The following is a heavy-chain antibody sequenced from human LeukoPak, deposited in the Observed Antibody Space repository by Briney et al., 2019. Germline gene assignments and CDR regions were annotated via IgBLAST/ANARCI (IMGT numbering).Heavy chain of an antibody. CDR2: ISSGGSTI. CDR1: GFTFSSYA. J-gene: IGHJ4*02. V-gene: IGHV3-48*03. Sequence: GGSLRLSCAASGFTFSSYAMTWVRQAPGKGLGWLSYISSGGSTIYYADSVKGRFTISRDNAKNSLFLQMNSLRAEDTAVYYCARDYYLDYWGQGTLVTVSS. CDR3: ARDYYLDY.